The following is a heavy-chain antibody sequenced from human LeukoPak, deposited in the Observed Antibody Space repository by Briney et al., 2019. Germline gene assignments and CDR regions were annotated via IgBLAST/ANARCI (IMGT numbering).Heavy chain of an antibody. CDR1: GFTFSTSW. CDR3: ARDQNGDLGDY. V-gene: IGHV3-74*01. CDR2: FNSDGISK. Sequence: GGSLRLSCAASGFTFSTSWMHWVRQAPGEGLGWVSRFNSDGISKTYAASVKGRFTISRDNAKNTLYLQMNSLKAEDTPVYYCARDQNGDLGDYWGQGTLVTVSS. D-gene: IGHD3-10*01. J-gene: IGHJ4*02.